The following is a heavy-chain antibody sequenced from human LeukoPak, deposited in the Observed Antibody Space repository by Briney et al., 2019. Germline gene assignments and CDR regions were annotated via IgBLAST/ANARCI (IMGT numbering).Heavy chain of an antibody. CDR3: AKERDDVVVPTSMADF. CDR1: GFTFDNYA. CDR2: INEDGHRT. D-gene: IGHD2-2*01. J-gene: IGHJ4*02. V-gene: IGHV3-23*01. Sequence: GGSLRLSCAASGFTFDNYAMSWVRQAPGKGLEWVSAINEDGHRTYYAGSVTGRFTISRDNSKSTLFLQMDSLRAEDSALYYCAKERDDVVVPTSMADFWGQGTLVTVSS.